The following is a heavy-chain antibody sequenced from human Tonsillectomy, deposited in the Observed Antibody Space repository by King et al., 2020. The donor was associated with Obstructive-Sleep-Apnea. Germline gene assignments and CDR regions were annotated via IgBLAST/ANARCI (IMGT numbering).Heavy chain of an antibody. CDR3: ARDRADPYYYGMDV. J-gene: IGHJ6*02. V-gene: IGHV3-30*04. Sequence: VQLVESGGGVVQPGWSLRLSCAASGFTFSSYAMHWVRQAPGKGLEWVAVISYDGTNKYYADSVKGRFTISRDNSKNTLYLQMNSLRAEDTAVYDCARDRADPYYYGMDVWGQGTTVTVSS. CDR2: ISYDGTNK. CDR1: GFTFSSYA.